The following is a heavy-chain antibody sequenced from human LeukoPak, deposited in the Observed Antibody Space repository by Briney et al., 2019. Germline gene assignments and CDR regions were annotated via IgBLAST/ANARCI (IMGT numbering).Heavy chain of an antibody. CDR1: GFTFSSYG. Sequence: PGRSLRLSCAASGFTFSSYGMHWVRRAPGKGLEWVAVIWYDGSNKYYADSVKGRFTISRDNSKNTLYLQMNSLRAEDTAVYYCARGSYCSGGSCYYLDYWGQGTLVTVSS. J-gene: IGHJ4*02. CDR2: IWYDGSNK. V-gene: IGHV3-33*01. CDR3: ARGSYCSGGSCYYLDY. D-gene: IGHD2-15*01.